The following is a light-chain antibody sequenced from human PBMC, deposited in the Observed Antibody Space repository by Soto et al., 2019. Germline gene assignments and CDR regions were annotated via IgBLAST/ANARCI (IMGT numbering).Light chain of an antibody. CDR1: QGIRND. CDR2: AAS. J-gene: IGKJ1*01. V-gene: IGKV1-6*01. CDR3: LQDYNYPPT. Sequence: AIQRPQSPSSLSASVGDRVTITCRASQGIRNDLGWYQQKPGKAPKLLIYAASSLQSGVPSRFSGSGSGTDFTLTISSLQPEDFATYYCLQDYNYPPTVGQGTKVEIK.